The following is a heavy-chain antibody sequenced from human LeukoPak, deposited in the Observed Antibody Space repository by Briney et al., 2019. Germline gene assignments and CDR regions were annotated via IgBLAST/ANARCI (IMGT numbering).Heavy chain of an antibody. Sequence: ASVKVSCKASGYTFTSYGISRVRQAPGRGLGWMGWINPNSGVTHYAQKFQGRVTMTSDTSISTAYMELSRLRSDDTAVYYCARDGRYGSGSYYEISWFDPWGQGTLVTVSS. CDR1: GYTFTSYG. J-gene: IGHJ5*02. V-gene: IGHV1-2*02. D-gene: IGHD3-10*01. CDR2: INPNSGVT. CDR3: ARDGRYGSGSYYEISWFDP.